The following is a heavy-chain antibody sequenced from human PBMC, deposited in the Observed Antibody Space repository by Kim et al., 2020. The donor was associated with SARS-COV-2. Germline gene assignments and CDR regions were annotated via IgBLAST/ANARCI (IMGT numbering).Heavy chain of an antibody. CDR3: TRGVVGATAPGP. D-gene: IGHD1-26*01. J-gene: IGHJ5*02. Sequence: SETLSLTCTVSGGSISGTSYCWIWIRQPAGKGLEWIGRICPSANTKYNPSHESRVAISRDTYNNQFSLKVTSVTAADTAVYYCTRGVVGATAPGPWGQGTLVTVSS. V-gene: IGHV4-61*02. CDR1: GGSISGTSYC. CDR2: ICPSANT.